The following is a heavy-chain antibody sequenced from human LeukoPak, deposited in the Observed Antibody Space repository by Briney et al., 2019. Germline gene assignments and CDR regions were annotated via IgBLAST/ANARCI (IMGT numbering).Heavy chain of an antibody. Sequence: HPGGSLRLSCAASGFTFSSYWMHWVRHAPGKGLVWVSRINSVGSSTSYADSVKGRFTISRDNAKNTLYLQMNSLRAEDTAVYYCARDAPTMVRGVMAPDYWGQGTLVTVSS. CDR1: GFTFSSYW. D-gene: IGHD3-10*01. J-gene: IGHJ4*02. CDR3: ARDAPTMVRGVMAPDY. V-gene: IGHV3-74*01. CDR2: INSVGSST.